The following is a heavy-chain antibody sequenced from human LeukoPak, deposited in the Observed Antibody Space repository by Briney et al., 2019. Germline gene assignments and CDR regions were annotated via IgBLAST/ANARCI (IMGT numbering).Heavy chain of an antibody. CDR3: AKDLDIVATITGN. CDR2: IGTLLDT. V-gene: IGHV3-13*01. CDR1: GFTFSSFD. D-gene: IGHD5-12*01. Sequence: GGSLRLSCAASGFTFSSFDMHWVRQAPGKGLEWVSGIGTLLDTDYPDSLKGRFTISRENAKNSVFLQMNNVRAGDTAVYYCAKDLDIVATITGNWGQGTLVTVSS. J-gene: IGHJ4*02.